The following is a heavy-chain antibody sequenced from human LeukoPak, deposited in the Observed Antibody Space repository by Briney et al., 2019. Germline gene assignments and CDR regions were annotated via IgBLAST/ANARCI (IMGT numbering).Heavy chain of an antibody. Sequence: GGSLRLSCAASGFTFSSYWMHWVRQAPGKGLVWVSRINSDGSSTSYADSVKGRFTISRDNAKNTLYLQMNSLRAEDTAVYYCARGYDMGSSSWYALSTYYYYYMDVWGKGTTVTVSS. D-gene: IGHD6-13*01. J-gene: IGHJ6*03. CDR1: GFTFSSYW. CDR3: ARGYDMGSSSWYALSTYYYYYMDV. CDR2: INSDGSST. V-gene: IGHV3-74*01.